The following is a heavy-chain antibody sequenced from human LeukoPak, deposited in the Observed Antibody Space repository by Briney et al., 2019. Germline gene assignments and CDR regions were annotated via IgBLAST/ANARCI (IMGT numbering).Heavy chain of an antibody. Sequence: SGTSLRLSCETSGLTFRNYGMHWVRQAPGKGLDWVAVIWYDESKKYYADSVKGRFTISRDISKNTLYLQMNSLRAEDTAVYYCARDDCSTTICLAYWGQGTLVSVSS. D-gene: IGHD2-2*01. J-gene: IGHJ4*02. CDR2: IWYDESKK. V-gene: IGHV3-33*01. CDR3: ARDDCSTTICLAY. CDR1: GLTFRNYG.